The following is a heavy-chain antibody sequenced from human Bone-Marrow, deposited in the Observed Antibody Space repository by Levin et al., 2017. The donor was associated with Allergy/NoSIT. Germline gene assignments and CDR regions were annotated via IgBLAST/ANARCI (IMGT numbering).Heavy chain of an antibody. CDR1: GLTFSNYA. Sequence: GGSLRLSCAASGLTFSNYAMSWVRQGPGKGLEWVSAISGSGGRTYYADSVKGRFTISRDNSKSTLYLQMNSLRAEDTAVYYCATPPSMDTSDYARDYWGQGTLVTVSS. CDR3: ATPPSMDTSDYARDY. V-gene: IGHV3-23*01. D-gene: IGHD2-2*01. CDR2: ISGSGGRT. J-gene: IGHJ4*02.